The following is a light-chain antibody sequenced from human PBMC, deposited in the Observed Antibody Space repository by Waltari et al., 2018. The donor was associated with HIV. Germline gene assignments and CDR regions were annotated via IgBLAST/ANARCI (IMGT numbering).Light chain of an antibody. CDR1: WSDIGSYDF. V-gene: IGLV2-23*02. CDR2: DVN. CDR3: CSYACSGTFVV. Sequence: QSALTQPASVSGSPGQSITLSCSGTWSDIGSYDFVSWYQHFPGKAPKRILYDVNERPAGVSPRYAGSKSGNTASLVISGLQSEDEADYYCCSYACSGTFVVFGGGTRLTV. J-gene: IGLJ3*02.